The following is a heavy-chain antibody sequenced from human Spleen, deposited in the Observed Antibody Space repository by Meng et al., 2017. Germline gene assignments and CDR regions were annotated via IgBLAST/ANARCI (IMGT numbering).Heavy chain of an antibody. CDR3: ARVWCSSTSCYYYYYGMDV. J-gene: IGHJ6*02. D-gene: IGHD2-2*01. Sequence: ASVKVSCKASNYTFTSYGISWVRQAPGQGLEWMGWISAYNGNTNYAQKLQGRVTMTTDTSTSTAYMELRSLRSEDTAVYYCARVWCSSTSCYYYYYGMDVWGQGTTVTVSS. CDR1: NYTFTSYG. V-gene: IGHV1-18*01. CDR2: ISAYNGNT.